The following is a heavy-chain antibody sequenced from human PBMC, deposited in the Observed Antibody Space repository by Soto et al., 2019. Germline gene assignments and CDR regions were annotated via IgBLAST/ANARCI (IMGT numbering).Heavy chain of an antibody. J-gene: IGHJ6*02. CDR3: ARVWECGGDCYSPGGMDV. D-gene: IGHD2-21*02. CDR1: GGSISSSNW. CDR2: IYHSGST. Sequence: QVQLQESGPGLVKPSGTLSLTCAVSGGSISSSNWWSWVRQPPGKGLEWIGEIYHSGSTNYNPSLKTRVTISVEKSKNQFSLKLSAVTAADTAVYYCARVWECGGDCYSPGGMDVWGQGTTVTVSS. V-gene: IGHV4-4*02.